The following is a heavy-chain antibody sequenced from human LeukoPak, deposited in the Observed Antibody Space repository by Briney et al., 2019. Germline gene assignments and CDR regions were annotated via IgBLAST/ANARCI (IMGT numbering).Heavy chain of an antibody. J-gene: IGHJ4*02. CDR2: IYPGDSDT. CDR3: TSGYGSGSYFLPNFDY. Sequence: GESLKISCKGSGYSFTSYWIGWVRQMPGKGLEWMGIIYPGDSDTRYSPSFQGQVTISADKSVSTAYLQWSSLKASDTAMYYCTSGYGSGSYFLPNFDYWGQGTLVTVSS. CDR1: GYSFTSYW. V-gene: IGHV5-51*01. D-gene: IGHD3-10*01.